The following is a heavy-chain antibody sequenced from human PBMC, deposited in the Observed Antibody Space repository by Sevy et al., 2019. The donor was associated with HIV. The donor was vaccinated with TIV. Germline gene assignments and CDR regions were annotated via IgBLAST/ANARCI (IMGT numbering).Heavy chain of an antibody. D-gene: IGHD2-2*01. CDR2: ISTLNVNT. J-gene: IGHJ4*02. V-gene: IGHV1-18*01. CDR3: AGDDCSSLSCHGSLLY. Sequence: ASVKVSCKASGYSFTSYGISWVRQAPEQGLEWMGWISTLNVNTNNAQKFQGRVTMTTDTSTSKAYMELRSLRSDDTAVYYCAGDDCSSLSCHGSLLYWGQGTLVTVSS. CDR1: GYSFTSYG.